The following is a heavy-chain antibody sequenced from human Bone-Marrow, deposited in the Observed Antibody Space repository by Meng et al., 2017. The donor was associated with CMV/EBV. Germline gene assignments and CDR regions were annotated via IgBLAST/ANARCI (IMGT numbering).Heavy chain of an antibody. CDR3: ARTGYQWLAYFDY. D-gene: IGHD6-19*01. V-gene: IGHV4-59*01. J-gene: IGHJ4*02. Sequence: SETLSLTCTVSGGSIGSYYWSWIRQPPGKGLEWIGYVYYTGSTKYNPSLKSRVTISVDTSKNQFSLKLSSVTAADTAVYYCARTGYQWLAYFDYWGQGTLVTVSS. CDR2: VYYTGST. CDR1: GGSIGSYY.